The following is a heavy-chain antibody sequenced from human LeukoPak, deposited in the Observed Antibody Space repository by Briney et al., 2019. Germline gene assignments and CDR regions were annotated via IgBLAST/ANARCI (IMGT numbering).Heavy chain of an antibody. Sequence: TGGSLRLSCAASGFTFSSYGMHWVRQAPGKGLEWVAVIWYDGSNKYYADSVKGRFTISRDNSKNTLYLQMNSLRDEDTAVYYCARDTARILGGAWWDAFDIWGQGTMVTVSS. CDR2: IWYDGSNK. D-gene: IGHD2-15*01. CDR1: GFTFSSYG. V-gene: IGHV3-33*01. CDR3: ARDTARILGGAWWDAFDI. J-gene: IGHJ3*02.